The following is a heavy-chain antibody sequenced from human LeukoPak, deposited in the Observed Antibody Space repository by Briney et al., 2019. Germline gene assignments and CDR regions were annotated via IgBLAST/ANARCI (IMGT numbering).Heavy chain of an antibody. CDR1: GYTFTSYY. Sequence: ASVKVSCKASGYTFTSYYMHWVRQAPGQGLEWMGIMNPSGGSTTYAQKFQGRVTMTRDTSTSTVYMELSSLRSADTAGYSCARSITSAGPDFDYWGQGTLVTVSS. D-gene: IGHD1-14*01. V-gene: IGHV1-46*01. CDR2: MNPSGGST. CDR3: ARSITSAGPDFDY. J-gene: IGHJ4*02.